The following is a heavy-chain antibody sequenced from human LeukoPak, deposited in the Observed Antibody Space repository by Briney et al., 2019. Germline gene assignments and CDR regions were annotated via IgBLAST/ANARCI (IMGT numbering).Heavy chain of an antibody. J-gene: IGHJ6*02. D-gene: IGHD3-22*01. Sequence: GRSLRLSCAASGFTYSSYGMHWVRQVPGKGLEWVAVISYDGSNKYYADSVKGRFTISRDNSKNTLYLQMNSLRAEDTAVYYCAKDSTYYYDSSGYYYEYYYYGMDVWGQGTTVTVSS. CDR1: GFTYSSYG. CDR3: AKDSTYYYDSSGYYYEYYYYGMDV. V-gene: IGHV3-30*18. CDR2: ISYDGSNK.